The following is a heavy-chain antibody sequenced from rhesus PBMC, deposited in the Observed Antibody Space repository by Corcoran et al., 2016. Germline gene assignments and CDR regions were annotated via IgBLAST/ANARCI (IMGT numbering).Heavy chain of an antibody. V-gene: IGHV4S14*01. CDR3: GFSYGQY. D-gene: IGHD5-36*01. CDR2: IYGSGGSN. Sequence: QVQLQESGPGLVKPSETLSLTCAVSGYFISSGYYWNWIRQPPGKGLEWIGSIYGSGGSNYLNPSLKSRVTLSVDTSKNQFSLKLSSVTAADTAVYYCGFSYGQYWGQGVLVTVSS. J-gene: IGHJ4*01. CDR1: GYFISSGYY.